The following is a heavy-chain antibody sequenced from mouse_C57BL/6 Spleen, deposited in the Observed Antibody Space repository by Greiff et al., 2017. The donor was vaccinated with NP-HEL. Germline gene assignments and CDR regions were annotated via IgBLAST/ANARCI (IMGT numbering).Heavy chain of an antibody. D-gene: IGHD3-2*02. CDR1: GYAFSSSW. Sequence: VKLMESGPELVKPGASVKISCKASGYAFSSSWMNWVKQRPGKGLEWIGRIYPGDGDTNYNGKFKGKATLTADKSSSTAYMQLSSLTSEDSAVYFCARDSSGPFAYWGQGTLVTVSA. V-gene: IGHV1-82*01. J-gene: IGHJ3*01. CDR3: ARDSSGPFAY. CDR2: IYPGDGDT.